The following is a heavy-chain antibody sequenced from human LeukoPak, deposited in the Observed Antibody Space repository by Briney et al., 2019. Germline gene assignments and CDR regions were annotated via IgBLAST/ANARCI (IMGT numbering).Heavy chain of an antibody. CDR1: GFTFSSYT. CDR3: ASGGAPAGY. D-gene: IGHD6-25*01. Sequence: GGSLRLSCAASGFTFSSYTMNWVRQAPGKGLEWVSYISSSSSTIHYADSVKGRFTISRDNSKNTLYLQTNSLRAEDTAVYYCASGGAPAGYWGQGTLVIVSS. CDR2: ISSSSSTI. J-gene: IGHJ4*02. V-gene: IGHV3-48*01.